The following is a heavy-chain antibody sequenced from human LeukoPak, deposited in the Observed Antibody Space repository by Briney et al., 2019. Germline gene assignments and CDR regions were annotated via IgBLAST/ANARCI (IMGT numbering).Heavy chain of an antibody. V-gene: IGHV4-39*01. Sequence: SETLSLTCTVSGGSITNSVYYWAWIRQPPGKGLEWIGSIYYSGSTYYNPSLKSRVTISIDTSKSQFSLKLSSVTAADTAVYYCARHGEPAAAGMEGWFDPWGQGTLVTVSS. CDR2: IYYSGST. D-gene: IGHD6-13*01. CDR3: ARHGEPAAAGMEGWFDP. J-gene: IGHJ5*02. CDR1: GGSITNSVYY.